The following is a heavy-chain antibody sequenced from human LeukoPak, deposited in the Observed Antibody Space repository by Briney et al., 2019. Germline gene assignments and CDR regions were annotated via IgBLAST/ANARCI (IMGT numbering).Heavy chain of an antibody. D-gene: IGHD4-17*01. CDR3: ARLSTVTTSFDY. CDR1: GGSISSYY. J-gene: IGHJ4*02. V-gene: IGHV4-59*01. CDR2: IYYSGST. Sequence: SETLPLTCTVSGGSISSYYWSWIRQPPGKGLEWIGYIYYSGSTNYNPSLKSRVTISVDTSKNQFSLKLSSVTAADTAVYYCARLSTVTTSFDYWGQGTLVTVSS.